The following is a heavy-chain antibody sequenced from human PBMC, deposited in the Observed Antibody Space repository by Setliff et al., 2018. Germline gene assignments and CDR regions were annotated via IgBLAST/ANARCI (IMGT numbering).Heavy chain of an antibody. Sequence: GGSLRLSCTVSGFTFSNYWMSWVRQAPGKGLEWVANINHDGSAKYYADSVKGRFTISRDNSKNTLYLQMNSLRPEDTAVYYCARTCSGSGCYAGLESWGQGTPVTSPQ. V-gene: IGHV3-7*01. CDR3: ARTCSGSGCYAGLES. CDR2: INHDGSAK. J-gene: IGHJ4*02. D-gene: IGHD2-15*01. CDR1: GFTFSNYW.